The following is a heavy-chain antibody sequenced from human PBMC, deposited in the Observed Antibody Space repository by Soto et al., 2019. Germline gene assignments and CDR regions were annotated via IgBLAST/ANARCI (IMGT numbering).Heavy chain of an antibody. Sequence: ASVKVSCKASGYSFSGYYMHWVRQAPGQGPEWMGWINPNSGGTNFAQKFQGRVTMTTDTSISTAYMELSRLRSDDTAVYYCAKDLLSGPPGMDVWGQGTTVTVSS. D-gene: IGHD2-15*01. J-gene: IGHJ6*02. CDR2: INPNSGGT. CDR1: GYSFSGYY. V-gene: IGHV1-2*02. CDR3: AKDLLSGPPGMDV.